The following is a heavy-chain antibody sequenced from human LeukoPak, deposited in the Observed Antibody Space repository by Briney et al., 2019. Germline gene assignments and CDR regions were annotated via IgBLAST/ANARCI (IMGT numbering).Heavy chain of an antibody. CDR2: IYYSGST. CDR3: ARGPVAAFGAFDI. V-gene: IGHV4-38-2*02. CDR1: GYSIRGGYY. J-gene: IGHJ3*02. Sequence: SETLSLTCTVSGYSIRGGYYWGWIRQPPGKGREGIGSIYYSGSTYYNPSLKSRVTISVDTSKNQFSLKLSSVSAADTAVYYCARGPVAAFGAFDIWGQGTMVTVSS. D-gene: IGHD4-23*01.